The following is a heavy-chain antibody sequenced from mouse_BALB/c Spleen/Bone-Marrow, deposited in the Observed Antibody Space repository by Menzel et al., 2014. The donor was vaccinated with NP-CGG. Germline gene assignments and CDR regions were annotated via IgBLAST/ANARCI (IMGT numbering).Heavy chain of an antibody. J-gene: IGHJ3*01. D-gene: IGHD2-4*01. Sequence: EVQGVESGGGLVQPGGSLKLSCAASGFTFSNYGMSWVRQTPDKRLEFVATINTNGGEIYYPDSVKGRFTISRDSAKNTLYLQMRSLKSEDTAMYYCARGDDYVSWFAYWGQGTLVTVSA. CDR3: ARGDDYVSWFAY. V-gene: IGHV5-6-3*01. CDR1: GFTFSNYG. CDR2: INTNGGEI.